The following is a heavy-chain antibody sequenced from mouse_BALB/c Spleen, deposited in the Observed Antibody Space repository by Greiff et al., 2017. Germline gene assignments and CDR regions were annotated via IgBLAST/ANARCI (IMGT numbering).Heavy chain of an antibody. J-gene: IGHJ3*01. D-gene: IGHD2-3*01. CDR3: ATVYDGYYAWFAY. V-gene: IGHV3-2*02. CDR1: GYSITSDYA. CDR2: ISYSGST. Sequence: EVQGVESGPGLVKPSQSLSLTCTVTGYSITSDYAWNWIRQFPGNKLEWMGYISYSGSTSYNPSLKSRISITRDTSKNQFFLQLNSVTTEDTATYYCATVYDGYYAWFAYWGQGTLVTVSA.